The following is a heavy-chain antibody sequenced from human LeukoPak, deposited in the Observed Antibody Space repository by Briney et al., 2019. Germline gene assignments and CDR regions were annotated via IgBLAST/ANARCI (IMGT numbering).Heavy chain of an antibody. J-gene: IGHJ4*02. D-gene: IGHD1-14*01. V-gene: IGHV3-30*02. CDR3: AKDNPLDY. CDR1: GFTFSSYN. CDR2: IRYDGNNL. Sequence: GSLRFSCAASGFTFSSYNMNWVRLAPGKGLEWVAFIRYDGNNLLYADSVKGRFTISRDNSKNTLYLHIKSLRAEDTAVYYCAKDNPLDYWGQGTLVIVSS.